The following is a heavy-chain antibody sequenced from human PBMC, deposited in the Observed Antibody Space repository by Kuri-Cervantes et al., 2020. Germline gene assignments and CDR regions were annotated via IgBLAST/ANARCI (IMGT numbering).Heavy chain of an antibody. CDR2: ISSGGSTI. CDR1: RFALGDYY. J-gene: IGHJ6*02. CDR3: ARGHYGLDV. Sequence: GGSLRLSCEASRFALGDYYMSWIRQAPGQGLEWLSYISSGGSTIYYADSVKGRFTISRDNAKNSLYLQMNSLRAEDTAVYYCARGHYGLDVWGQGTTVTVSS. V-gene: IGHV3-11*01.